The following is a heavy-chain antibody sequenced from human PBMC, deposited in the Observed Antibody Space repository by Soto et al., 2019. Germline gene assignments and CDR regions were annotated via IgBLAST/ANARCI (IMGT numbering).Heavy chain of an antibody. CDR1: GYTFTDFF. D-gene: IGHD3-3*02. CDR3: ARAGSFGVDEYFQY. CDR2: INPHDGGT. Sequence: ASVKVSCKASGYTFTDFFVHWVRQAPGQGLEWMGWINPHDGGTKYAQKFQGRVTMTWDTSISTASTELNGLRPDDTAIYFCARAGSFGVDEYFQYWGEGSLVTVSS. J-gene: IGHJ1*01. V-gene: IGHV1-2*02.